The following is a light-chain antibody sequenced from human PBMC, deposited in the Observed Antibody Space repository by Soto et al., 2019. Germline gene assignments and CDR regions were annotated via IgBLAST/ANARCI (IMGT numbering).Light chain of an antibody. V-gene: IGKV4-1*01. CDR2: WAS. CDR1: QSVLYGPNNKNS. CDR3: QYRGT. J-gene: IGKJ3*01. Sequence: DIVLTQSPDPLAVSLGERATINCKSSQSVLYGPNNKNSLALYQHKPGHPPKFLIFWASTRDSGVPDRFSGTGSGTDFTLTIRNLPAEDVVVYFCQYRGTFGPGTKVNV.